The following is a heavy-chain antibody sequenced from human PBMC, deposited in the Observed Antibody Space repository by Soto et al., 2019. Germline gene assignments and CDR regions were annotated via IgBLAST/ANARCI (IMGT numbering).Heavy chain of an antibody. J-gene: IGHJ4*02. CDR2: ISSSSSYI. Sequence: PGGSLRLSCAASGFTFSSYSMNWVRQAPGKGLEWVSSISSSSSYIYYADSVKGRFTISRDNAKNSLYLQMNSLRAEDTAVYYCARYEVGYTSYFDFWGQGTLVTVSS. CDR1: GFTFSSYS. V-gene: IGHV3-21*01. D-gene: IGHD6-25*01. CDR3: ARYEVGYTSYFDF.